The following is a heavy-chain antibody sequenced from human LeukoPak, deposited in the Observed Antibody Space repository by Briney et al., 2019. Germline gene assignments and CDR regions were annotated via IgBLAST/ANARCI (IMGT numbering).Heavy chain of an antibody. CDR1: GGSINSYY. D-gene: IGHD3-3*01. V-gene: IGHV4-59*08. J-gene: IGHJ6*02. CDR3: ARHGLGITIFGVVINRHYYGMDV. CDR2: IYYSGST. Sequence: SETLSLTCTVSGGSINSYYWSWIRQPPGKGLEWIGYIYYSGSTYYNPSLKSRVTISVDTSKNQFSLKLSSVTAADTAVYYCARHGLGITIFGVVINRHYYGMDVWGQGTTVTVSS.